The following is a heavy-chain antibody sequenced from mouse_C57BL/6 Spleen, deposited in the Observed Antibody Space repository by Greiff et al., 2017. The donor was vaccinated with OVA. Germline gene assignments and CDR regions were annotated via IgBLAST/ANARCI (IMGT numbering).Heavy chain of an antibody. J-gene: IGHJ4*01. V-gene: IGHV1-84*01. CDR1: GYTFTDYY. CDR2: IYPGSGNT. Sequence: VQLQESGPELVKPGASVKISCKASGYTFTDYYINWVKQRPGQGLEWIGWIYPGSGNTKYNEKFKGKATLTVDTSSSTAYMQLSSLTSEDTAVYFGAKYPYSYDSPYYAMDDWGQGTSVTVSS. CDR3: AKYPYSYDSPYYAMDD. D-gene: IGHD2-12*01.